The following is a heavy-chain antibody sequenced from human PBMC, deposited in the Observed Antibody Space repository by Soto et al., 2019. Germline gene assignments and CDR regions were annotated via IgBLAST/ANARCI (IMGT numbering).Heavy chain of an antibody. V-gene: IGHV1-69*01. CDR1: GGTFSSYA. CDR2: VIPIFGTA. Sequence: QVQLVQSGAEVKKPGSSVKSSCTATGGTFSSYAISWVRQAPGKGREWMGVVIPIFGTANYAEKFQGRVTITADESKSTAYMERSSLRSEDTAVYDCASDDLEYPHYFDYWGQGTLVTVSS. J-gene: IGHJ4*02. CDR3: ASDDLEYPHYFDY.